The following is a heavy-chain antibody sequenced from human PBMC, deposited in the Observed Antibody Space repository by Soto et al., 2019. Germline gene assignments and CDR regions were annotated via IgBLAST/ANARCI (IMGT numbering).Heavy chain of an antibody. J-gene: IGHJ4*02. Sequence: PSETLSLTCAVYGGSFSGYYWTWIRQPPGTGLEWIGEINHSGSTNYNPSLKSRVTISVDTSKNQFSLKLTSATAADTAVYYCARDKITGHFDYWGQGTLVTVSS. CDR2: INHSGST. CDR1: GGSFSGYY. CDR3: ARDKITGHFDY. V-gene: IGHV4-34*01. D-gene: IGHD2-8*02.